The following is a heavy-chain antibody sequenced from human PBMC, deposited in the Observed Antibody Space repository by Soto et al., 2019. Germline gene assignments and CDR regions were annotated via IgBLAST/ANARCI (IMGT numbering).Heavy chain of an antibody. D-gene: IGHD2-15*01. V-gene: IGHV3-23*01. Sequence: GGSLRLSCAASGFTFSSYAMSWVRQAPGKGLEWVSAISGSGGSTYYADSVKGRFTISRDNSKNTLYLQMNSLRAEDTAVYYCAKEYLDCSGGSCSTGFDPWGQGTLVTVSS. CDR1: GFTFSSYA. J-gene: IGHJ5*02. CDR3: AKEYLDCSGGSCSTGFDP. CDR2: ISGSGGST.